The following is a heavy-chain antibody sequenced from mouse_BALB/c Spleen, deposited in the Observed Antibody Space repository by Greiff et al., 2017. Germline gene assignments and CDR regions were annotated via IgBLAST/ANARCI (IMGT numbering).Heavy chain of an antibody. CDR1: GFNIKDTY. CDR3: ALYYGNHRAMDY. CDR2: IDPANGNT. J-gene: IGHJ4*01. Sequence: VQLQQSGAELVKPGASVKLSCTASGFNIKDTYMHWVKQRPEQGLEWIGRIDPANGNTKYDPKLQGKATITADTSSNTAYLQLSSLTSEDTAVYYCALYYGNHRAMDYWGQGTSVTVSS. D-gene: IGHD2-1*01. V-gene: IGHV14-3*02.